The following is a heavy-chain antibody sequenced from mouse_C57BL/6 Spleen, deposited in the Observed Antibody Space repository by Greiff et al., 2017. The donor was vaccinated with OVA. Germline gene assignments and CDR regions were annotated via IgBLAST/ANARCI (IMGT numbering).Heavy chain of an antibody. D-gene: IGHD2-2*01. Sequence: VQLQQSGPELVKPGASVKISCKASGYSFTDYNMNWVKQSNGKSLEWIGVINPNYGTTSYNQKFKGKATLTVDQSSSTAYMQLNSLTSEDSAVYYSARGIYYGYDDAMDYWGQGTSVTVSS. CDR1: GYSFTDYN. CDR3: ARGIYYGYDDAMDY. V-gene: IGHV1-39*01. CDR2: INPNYGTT. J-gene: IGHJ4*01.